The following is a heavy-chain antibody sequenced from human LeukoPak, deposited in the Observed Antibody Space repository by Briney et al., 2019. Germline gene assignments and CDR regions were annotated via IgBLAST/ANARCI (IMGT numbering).Heavy chain of an antibody. Sequence: TSETLSLTCAVYGGSFSGYYWSWIRQPPGKGLEWIGEINHSGSTNYNPSLKSRVTISTDNSKNQVSLELNSVTAADTAVYFCARLKDFTGKEYYFFDLWGRGTLVTVSS. D-gene: IGHD2/OR15-2a*01. V-gene: IGHV4-34*01. CDR2: INHSGST. CDR1: GGSFSGYY. CDR3: ARLKDFTGKEYYFFDL. J-gene: IGHJ2*01.